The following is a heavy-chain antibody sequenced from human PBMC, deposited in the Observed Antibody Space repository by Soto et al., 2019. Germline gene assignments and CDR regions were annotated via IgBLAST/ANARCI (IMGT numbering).Heavy chain of an antibody. CDR1: GYTLTELS. V-gene: IGHV1-24*01. CDR3: ATERHNPEDRVYYYYYGMDV. J-gene: IGHJ6*02. CDR2: FDPEDGET. Sequence: ASVKVSCKVSGYTLTELSMHWVRQAPGKGLEWMGGFDPEDGETIYAQKFQGRVTMTEDTSTDTAYMELSSLRSEDTAVYHCATERHNPEDRVYYYYYGMDVCRQXTTVTVSS. D-gene: IGHD1-1*01.